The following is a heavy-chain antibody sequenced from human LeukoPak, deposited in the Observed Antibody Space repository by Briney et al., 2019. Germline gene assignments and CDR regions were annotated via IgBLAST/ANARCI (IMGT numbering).Heavy chain of an antibody. CDR2: ISGSGGST. D-gene: IGHD3-16*01. V-gene: IGHV3-23*01. CDR3: ARDGSPHYDYVWGRAFDI. Sequence: GGSLRLSCAASGFTFSSYAMSWVRQAPGKGLEWVSAISGSGGSTYYADSVKGRFTISRDNSKNTLYLQMNSLRAEDTAVYYCARDGSPHYDYVWGRAFDIWGQGTMVTVSS. J-gene: IGHJ3*02. CDR1: GFTFSSYA.